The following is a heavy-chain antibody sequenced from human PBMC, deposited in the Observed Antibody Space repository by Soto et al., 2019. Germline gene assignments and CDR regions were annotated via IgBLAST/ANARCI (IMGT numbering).Heavy chain of an antibody. CDR1: GVRFNGYE. J-gene: IGHJ5*02. D-gene: IGHD2-21*02. CDR2: NSSSGSTI. CDR3: ARGLNRDWFDP. V-gene: IGHV3-48*03. Sequence: GGSLRLCCASSGVRFNGYEMNGVRQAPGKGLEWVSYNSSSGSTIYYADSVKGRFTISRDNAKNSLYLQMNSLRAEDTAVYYCARGLNRDWFDPWGQGTLVTFSS.